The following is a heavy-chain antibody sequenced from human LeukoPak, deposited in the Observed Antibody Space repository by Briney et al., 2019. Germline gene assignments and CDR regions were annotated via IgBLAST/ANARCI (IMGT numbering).Heavy chain of an antibody. D-gene: IGHD3-10*01. CDR1: GFTFSNYG. CDR3: ASNYGSGSYYKGTVVDY. Sequence: GGSLRLSCAASGFTFSNYGMHWVRQAPGKGLEWVAVVSYDGSNKNYVDSVKGRFTISRDNSKNTLFLQMNSLRAEDTAVYYCASNYGSGSYYKGTVVDYWGQGTLVTVSS. J-gene: IGHJ4*02. V-gene: IGHV3-30*03. CDR2: VSYDGSNK.